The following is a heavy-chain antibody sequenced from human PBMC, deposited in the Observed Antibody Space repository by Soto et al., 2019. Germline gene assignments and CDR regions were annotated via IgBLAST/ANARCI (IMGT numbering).Heavy chain of an antibody. CDR1: RFTFNNYA. J-gene: IGHJ5*02. CDR2: ITDSGGST. D-gene: IGHD5-12*01. Sequence: PGGSLRLSCAASRFTFNNYAMSWVRQAPGKGLEWVSAITDSGGSTYYADSVKGRFTISRDNSKNTLYLQMNSLRAEDTAIYYCAKDSVSGYGWFDPWGQGTLVTVSS. V-gene: IGHV3-23*01. CDR3: AKDSVSGYGWFDP.